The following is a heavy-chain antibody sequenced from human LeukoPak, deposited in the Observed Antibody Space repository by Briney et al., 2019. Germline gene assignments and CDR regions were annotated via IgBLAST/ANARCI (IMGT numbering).Heavy chain of an antibody. V-gene: IGHV3-30*04. J-gene: IGHJ4*02. Sequence: PGGSLRLSCAASGFTLSSYTMQWVRQAPGKGLEWVALLSYDGVSKYYSDSVQGRFSISRDISENMVYLQMDSLRPEDTAMYYCARAYSESWYAGYWGQGVRVTVSS. CDR1: GFTLSSYT. CDR3: ARAYSESWYAGY. D-gene: IGHD1-26*01. CDR2: LSYDGVSK.